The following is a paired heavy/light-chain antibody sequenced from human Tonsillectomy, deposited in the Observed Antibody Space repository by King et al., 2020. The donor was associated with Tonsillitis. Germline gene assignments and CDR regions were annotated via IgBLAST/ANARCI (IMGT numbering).Heavy chain of an antibody. CDR1: GYTFTTYS. J-gene: IGHJ4*02. D-gene: IGHD2-21*01. CDR2: INPNSGGT. CDR3: ARKHRTREEYYFDY. Sequence: QVQLVQSGAEVKKPGASVKVSCKASGYTFTTYSMHWVRQAPGQGLEWMGWINPNSGGTNYAQKFQGRVTMTRDTSITTAYMELSRLRSDDTAVYYCARKHRTREEYYFDYWGQGTLVTVSS. V-gene: IGHV1-2*02.
Light chain of an antibody. Sequence: QSALTQPASVSGSPGQSITISCTGTGRDVGGYNYVSWYQQHPGKAPKLIIFDVSNRPSGVSNRFSGSKSGNTASLTISGLQAEDEADYYCSSYTSSTTLDYVFGTGTKVTVL. CDR2: DVS. CDR3: SSYTSSTTLDYV. CDR1: GRDVGGYNY. J-gene: IGLJ1*01. V-gene: IGLV2-14*01.